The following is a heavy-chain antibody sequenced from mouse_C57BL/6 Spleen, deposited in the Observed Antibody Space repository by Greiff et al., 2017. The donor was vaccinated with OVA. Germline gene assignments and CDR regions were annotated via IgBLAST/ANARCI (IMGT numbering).Heavy chain of an antibody. CDR2: ISSGGSYT. J-gene: IGHJ2*01. CDR1: GFTFSSYG. Sequence: EVQLQQSGGDLVKPGGSLKLSCAASGFTFSSYGMSWVRQTPDKRLEWVATISSGGSYTYYPDSVKGRFTISRDNAKNTRYLQMSSLKSEDTAMYYCARGYDGDYGGNYFDDWGQGTTLTVSS. CDR3: ARGYDGDYGGNYFDD. D-gene: IGHD2-3*01. V-gene: IGHV5-6*01.